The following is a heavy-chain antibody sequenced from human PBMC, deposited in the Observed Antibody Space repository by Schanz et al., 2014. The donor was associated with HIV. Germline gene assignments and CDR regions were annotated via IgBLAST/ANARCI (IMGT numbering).Heavy chain of an antibody. Sequence: EEHLLESGGDLIQPGGSLRLSCVASGFPFSNFAMSWVRQDPGRGLEWVSTISGSGGSPYYADSVKGRFTISRDNSKNTLYLQMNSLRAEDTVVYYCAKVVRFAMVTAPYYFDSWGQGTLVTVSS. CDR2: ISGSGGSP. V-gene: IGHV3-23*01. CDR1: GFPFSNFA. CDR3: AKVVRFAMVTAPYYFDS. D-gene: IGHD2-15*01. J-gene: IGHJ4*02.